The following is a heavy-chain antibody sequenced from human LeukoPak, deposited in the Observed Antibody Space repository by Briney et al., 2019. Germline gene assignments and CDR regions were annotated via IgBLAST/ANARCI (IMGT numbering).Heavy chain of an antibody. CDR2: IRYDGSNK. V-gene: IGHV3-30*02. J-gene: IGHJ4*02. Sequence: TGGSLRLSCAASGFTFSSYGMHWVRQAPGKGLEWVAFIRYDGSNKYYADSVKGRFTISRDNSKNTLYLQMNSLRAEDTAVYYCAKGTGLLAARVGFDYWGQGTLVTVSS. D-gene: IGHD6-6*01. CDR3: AKGTGLLAARVGFDY. CDR1: GFTFSSYG.